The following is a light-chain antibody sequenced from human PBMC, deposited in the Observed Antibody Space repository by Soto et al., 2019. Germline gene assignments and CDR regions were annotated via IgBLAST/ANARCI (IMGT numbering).Light chain of an antibody. CDR1: SGHSSYA. V-gene: IGLV4-69*01. Sequence: QPVLTQSPSASASLGASVKLTCTLSSGHSSYAIAWHQQQPEKGPRYLMKLSSDGSHSKGDGIPDRFSGSSSGAERYLTISRLQSDDAADYYCQTWDTGARVVFGGGTKLTVL. CDR2: LSSDGSH. CDR3: QTWDTGARVV. J-gene: IGLJ2*01.